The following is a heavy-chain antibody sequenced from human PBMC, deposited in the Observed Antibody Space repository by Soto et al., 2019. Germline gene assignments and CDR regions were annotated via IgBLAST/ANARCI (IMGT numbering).Heavy chain of an antibody. CDR2: IYTSGST. Sequence: SETLSLTCAVSGGSISSSYYWSWIRQPAGKGLEWIGRIYTSGSTNYNPSLKSRVAMSVDTSKNQFSLKLSSVTAADTAVYYCARESTVTTRELDYWGQGTLVTVSS. CDR1: GGSISSSYY. V-gene: IGHV4-4*07. D-gene: IGHD4-17*01. CDR3: ARESTVTTRELDY. J-gene: IGHJ4*02.